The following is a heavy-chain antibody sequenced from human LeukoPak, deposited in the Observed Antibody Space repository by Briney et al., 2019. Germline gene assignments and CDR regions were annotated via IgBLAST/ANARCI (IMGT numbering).Heavy chain of an antibody. CDR2: IIPIFGTA. J-gene: IGHJ4*02. Sequence: SVKVSCKASGGTFSSYAISWVRQAPGQGLEWMGGIIPIFGTANYAQKFQGRVTMTTDTSTSTAYMELRSLRSDDTAVYYCARDRRTSVTGGIAAAGGDYWGQGTLVTVSS. CDR1: GGTFSSYA. D-gene: IGHD6-13*01. V-gene: IGHV1-69*05. CDR3: ARDRRTSVTGGIAAAGGDY.